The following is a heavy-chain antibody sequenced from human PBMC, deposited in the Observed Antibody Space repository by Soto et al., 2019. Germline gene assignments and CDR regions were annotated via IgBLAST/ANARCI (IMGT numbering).Heavy chain of an antibody. V-gene: IGHV4-39*01. CDR3: ARQCRGVTCHWFVP. CDR2: IFYSGST. CDR1: SGSISSTIYS. D-gene: IGHD2-15*01. J-gene: IGHJ5*02. Sequence: QLQLQESGPGLVKPSETLSLTCTVSSGSISSTIYSWDWIRQPPGKGLEWIGSIFYSGSTYYNPSLKSRVTISVDTSKNPFSLPLTSVTAADTAVYYCARQCRGVTCHWFVPWGQGTLVTVSS.